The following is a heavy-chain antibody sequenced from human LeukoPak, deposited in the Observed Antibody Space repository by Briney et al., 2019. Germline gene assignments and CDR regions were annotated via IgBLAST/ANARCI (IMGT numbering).Heavy chain of an antibody. V-gene: IGHV1-46*01. Sequence: AAVKVSFKSSVYTFTSYYMHWVRQAPGQGLEWMGIINPSGGSTSYAQKFQGRVTMPRDTYTSQVYMEPSSLRSEGTAVYYCARDHRVVAPITSGYFDYWGQGTLVTVSS. CDR1: VYTFTSYY. J-gene: IGHJ4*02. CDR3: ARDHRVVAPITSGYFDY. D-gene: IGHD5-12*01. CDR2: INPSGGST.